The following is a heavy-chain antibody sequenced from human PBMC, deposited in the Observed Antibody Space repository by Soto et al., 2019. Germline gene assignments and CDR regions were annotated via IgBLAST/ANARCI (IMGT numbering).Heavy chain of an antibody. CDR1: GFPFSSYA. CDR2: ISGSGGST. V-gene: IGHV3-23*01. D-gene: IGHD2-2*01. CDR3: AKGWAVVPAATLDY. Sequence: EVQLLESGGGLVQPGGSLRLSCAASGFPFSSYAMSWVRQAPGKALEWVSAISGSGGSTYYADSVKGRFTISRDNSKNTLYLQMNSLRAEYTAVYYCAKGWAVVPAATLDYWGQGTLVTVSS. J-gene: IGHJ4*02.